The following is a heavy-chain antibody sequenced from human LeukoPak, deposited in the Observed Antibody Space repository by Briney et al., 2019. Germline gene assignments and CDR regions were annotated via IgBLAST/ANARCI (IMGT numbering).Heavy chain of an antibody. V-gene: IGHV3-48*01. CDR3: ARGTEHLDH. CDR1: RFTFSSYS. D-gene: IGHD2-21*01. CDR2: IDGSSTTT. Sequence: PGGSLRLSCAASRFTFSSYSMNWVRQAPGKGLEWVSYIDGSSTTTYYADSVKGRFTISRDNAKNSLYLQMNSLGAEDTAMYYCARGTEHLDHWGQGTLVTVSS. J-gene: IGHJ4*02.